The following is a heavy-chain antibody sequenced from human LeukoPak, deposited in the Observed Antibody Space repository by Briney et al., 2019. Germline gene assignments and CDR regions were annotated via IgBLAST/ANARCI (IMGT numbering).Heavy chain of an antibody. CDR1: GGSFSGYY. CDR3: ARAEMATLDY. CDR2: IYYSGST. V-gene: IGHV4-34*01. D-gene: IGHD5-24*01. Sequence: SETLSLTCAVYGGSFSGYYWSWIRQPPGKGLEWIGSIYYSGSTYYNPSLKSRVTISVDTSKNQFSLKLSSVTAADTAVYYCARAEMATLDYWGQGTLVTVSS. J-gene: IGHJ4*02.